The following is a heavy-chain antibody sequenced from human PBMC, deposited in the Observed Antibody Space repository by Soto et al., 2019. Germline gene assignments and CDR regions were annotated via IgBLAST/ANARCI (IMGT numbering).Heavy chain of an antibody. CDR3: ARFRRDGYNLDY. CDR2: TSSSTSYM. J-gene: IGHJ4*02. V-gene: IGHV3-21*01. Sequence: EVQLVESGGGLVKPGGSLRLSCAASGFTFSSYSMNWVRQAPGKGLEWVSSTSSSTSYMYYADSVKGRFTISRDNARNSLYLQMNSLRAEDTAVYYCARFRRDGYNLDYWGQGTLVTVSS. D-gene: IGHD5-12*01. CDR1: GFTFSSYS.